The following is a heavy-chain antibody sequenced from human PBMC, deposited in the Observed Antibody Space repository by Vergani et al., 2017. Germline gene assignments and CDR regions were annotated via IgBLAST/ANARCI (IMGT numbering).Heavy chain of an antibody. CDR2: IYYSGST. CDR3: AREPDSREYGMDV. V-gene: IGHV4-39*07. CDR1: GGSLSSSSYY. Sequence: QLQLQESGPGLVKPSETLSLTCTVSGGSLSSSSYYWGWIRQPPGKGLGWIGSIYYSGSTYYNPSLKSRVTISVDTSKNQFSLRLSSVTAADTAVYYGAREPDSREYGMDVWGQGTTVTVSS. D-gene: IGHD1-26*01. J-gene: IGHJ6*02.